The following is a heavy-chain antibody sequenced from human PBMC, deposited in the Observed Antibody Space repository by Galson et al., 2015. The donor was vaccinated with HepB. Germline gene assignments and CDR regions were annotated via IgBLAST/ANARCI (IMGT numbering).Heavy chain of an antibody. D-gene: IGHD3-22*01. CDR2: IYYSGST. J-gene: IGHJ3*02. CDR3: ARVGHDSSGYYYEVGGDDAFDI. V-gene: IGHV4-31*03. Sequence: TLSLTCTVSGGSISSGGYYWSWIRQHPGKGLEWIGYIYYSGSTYYNPSLKSRVTISVDTSKNQFSLKLSSVTAADTAVYYCARVGHDSSGYYYEVGGDDAFDIWGQGTMVTVSS. CDR1: GGSISSGGYY.